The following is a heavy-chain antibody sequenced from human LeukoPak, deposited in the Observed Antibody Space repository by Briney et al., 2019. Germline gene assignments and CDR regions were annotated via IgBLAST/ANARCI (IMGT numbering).Heavy chain of an antibody. CDR1: GFTFSSYA. CDR3: AFLAIDAFDI. V-gene: IGHV3-7*01. J-gene: IGHJ3*02. Sequence: GGSLRLSCAASGFTFSSYAMSWVRQAPGKGLEWVANIKQDGSEKYYVDSVKGRFTISRDNAKNSLYLQMNSLRAEDTAVYYCAFLAIDAFDIWGQGTMVTVSS. CDR2: IKQDGSEK.